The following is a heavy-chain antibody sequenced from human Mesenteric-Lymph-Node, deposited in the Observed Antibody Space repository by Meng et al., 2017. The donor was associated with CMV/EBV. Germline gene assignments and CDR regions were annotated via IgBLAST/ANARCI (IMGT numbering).Heavy chain of an antibody. CDR1: GASFSDYS. J-gene: IGHJ4*02. V-gene: IGHV4-34*01. CDR3: ARGRYTSVEAGLDY. Sequence: CAVYGASFSDYSWSWIRQSPGKGLEWIGEVNYMGSTKYNPSLKSRVTMSVDTSKNHFSLEVNPVTAADTAVYYCARGRYTSVEAGLDYWGQGTLVTVSS. CDR2: VNYMGST. D-gene: IGHD6-19*01.